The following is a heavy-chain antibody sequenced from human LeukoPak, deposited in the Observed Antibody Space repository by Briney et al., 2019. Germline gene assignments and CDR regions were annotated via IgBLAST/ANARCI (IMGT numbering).Heavy chain of an antibody. CDR1: GYTFTSYA. Sequence: ASVKVSCTASGYTFTSYAMHWVRQAPGQRLEWMGWINAGNGNTKYSQKFQGRVTITRDTSASTAYMELSSLRSEDTAVYYCARGGVYSSGWFYWGQGTLVTVSS. V-gene: IGHV1-3*01. CDR3: ARGGVYSSGWFY. J-gene: IGHJ4*02. CDR2: INAGNGNT. D-gene: IGHD6-19*01.